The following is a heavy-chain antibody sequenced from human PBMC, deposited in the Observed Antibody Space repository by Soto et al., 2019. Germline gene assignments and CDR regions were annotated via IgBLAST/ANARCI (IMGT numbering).Heavy chain of an antibody. J-gene: IGHJ4*02. D-gene: IGHD6-19*01. V-gene: IGHV3-23*01. Sequence: GGSLRLSCAASGFTFSNYAMSWVRQAPGKGLEWVSAIGGNGADTYYADSVKGRFTISRDNSKNTLYLQMNSLRAEDTAVYFCAIPSGLTVTRPDYWGQGTLVTVSS. CDR3: AIPSGLTVTRPDY. CDR1: GFTFSNYA. CDR2: IGGNGADT.